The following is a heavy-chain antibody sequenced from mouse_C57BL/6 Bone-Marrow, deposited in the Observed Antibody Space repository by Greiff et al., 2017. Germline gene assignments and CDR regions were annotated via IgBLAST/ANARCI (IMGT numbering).Heavy chain of an antibody. J-gene: IGHJ1*03. CDR2: IYPGGGYT. D-gene: IGHD2-3*01. CDR1: GYTFTNYW. CDR3: ARSGDGYYFYWYVDG. Sequence: VQLQQSGAELVRPGTSVKMSCKASGYTFTNYWIGWAKQRPGHGLEWIGDIYPGGGYTNYTEKFKGKATLTADKSSSTAYMQFSSLTSEDSAIYYGARSGDGYYFYWYVDGWGTGTTVTGSS. V-gene: IGHV1-63*01.